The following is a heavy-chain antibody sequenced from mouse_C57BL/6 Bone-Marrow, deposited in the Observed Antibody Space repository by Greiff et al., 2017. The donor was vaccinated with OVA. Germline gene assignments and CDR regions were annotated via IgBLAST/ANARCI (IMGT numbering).Heavy chain of an antibody. V-gene: IGHV5-12*01. CDR1: GFTFSDYY. CDR3: ARRDYDDWYFDV. CDR2: ISNGGGST. D-gene: IGHD2-4*01. Sequence: EVKLVESGGGLVQPGGSLKLSCAASGFTFSDYYMYWVRQTPEKRLEWVAYISNGGGSTYYPDTVKGRFTISRDNAKNTLYLQMSRLKSEDTAMYYCARRDYDDWYFDVWGTGTTVTVSS. J-gene: IGHJ1*03.